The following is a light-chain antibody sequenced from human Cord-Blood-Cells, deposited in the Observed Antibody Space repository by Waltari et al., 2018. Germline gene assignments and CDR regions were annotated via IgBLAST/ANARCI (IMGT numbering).Light chain of an antibody. CDR2: WAS. V-gene: IGKV4-1*01. Sequence: DIVMTQSPDSLAVSLGVRATINCKSSPSVLYSSNNKNYLAWYQQKPGQPPKLLIYWASTRESGVPNRFSGSGSGTDFTLTISSLQAEDVAVYYCQQYYSTPRTFGQGTKVEIK. CDR3: QQYYSTPRT. CDR1: PSVLYSSNNKNY. J-gene: IGKJ1*01.